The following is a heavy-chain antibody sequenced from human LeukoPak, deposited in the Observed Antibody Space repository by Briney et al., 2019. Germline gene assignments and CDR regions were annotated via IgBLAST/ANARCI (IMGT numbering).Heavy chain of an antibody. CDR1: GGSISSGTYY. Sequence: SQTLSLTCTVSGGSISSGTYYWNWIRQPAGKGLEWIGRIYTSGSTIYNPSLKSRVTISVDTSKNQVSLKLSSVTAADTAVYYCAREVSDYDILTGWIDYWGQGALVSVSS. D-gene: IGHD3-9*01. V-gene: IGHV4-61*02. CDR2: IYTSGST. J-gene: IGHJ4*02. CDR3: AREVSDYDILTGWIDY.